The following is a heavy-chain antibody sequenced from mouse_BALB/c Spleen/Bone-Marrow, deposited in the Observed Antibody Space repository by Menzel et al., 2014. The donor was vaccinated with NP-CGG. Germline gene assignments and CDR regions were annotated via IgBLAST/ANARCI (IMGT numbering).Heavy chain of an antibody. D-gene: IGHD2-10*02. CDR2: IYPGDGET. V-gene: IGHV1-80*01. CDR3: ARKYGDY. Sequence: VQLQQSGAELVRPGSSVMISCKASGYPFSSYWMSWVKQRPGQGLEWIGQIYPGDGETNYNGKFKGNATLTADKSSSTAYMQLISLTSEDSAVYFCARKYGDYWGQGTALTVSS. J-gene: IGHJ2*01. CDR1: GYPFSSYW.